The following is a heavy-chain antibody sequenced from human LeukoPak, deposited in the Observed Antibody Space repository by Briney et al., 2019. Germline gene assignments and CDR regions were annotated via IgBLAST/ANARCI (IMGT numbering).Heavy chain of an antibody. CDR3: ARGVAGTVYFDY. V-gene: IGHV1-2*06. Sequence: ASVKVSCKASGYTFTSYYMHWVRQAPGQGLEWMGRINPNSGGTNYAQKFQGRVTMTRDTSISTAYMELSRLRSDDTAVYYCARGVAGTVYFDYWGQGTLVTVSS. CDR1: GYTFTSYY. D-gene: IGHD6-19*01. J-gene: IGHJ4*02. CDR2: INPNSGGT.